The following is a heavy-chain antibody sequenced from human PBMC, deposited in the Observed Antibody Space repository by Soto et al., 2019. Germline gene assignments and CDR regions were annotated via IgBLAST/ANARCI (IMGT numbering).Heavy chain of an antibody. CDR1: GYPFTSYA. CDR3: ASVRRYYDSSGYSVLGY. Sequence: GASVQVSCKASGYPFTSYAMHWVRQGPGQRLEWMGWINAGNGNTKYSQKFQRRVTITRDTSASTAYMELSSLRSEDMAVYYCASVRRYYDSSGYSVLGYWEQGTLITVS. J-gene: IGHJ4*02. V-gene: IGHV1-3*01. CDR2: INAGNGNT. D-gene: IGHD3-22*01.